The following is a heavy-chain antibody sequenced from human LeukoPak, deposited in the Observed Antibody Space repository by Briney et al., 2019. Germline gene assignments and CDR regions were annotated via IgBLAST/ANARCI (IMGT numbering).Heavy chain of an antibody. CDR3: ARDGYNPWAEPPYYFDY. J-gene: IGHJ4*02. Sequence: GGSLRLSCAASGFTFSSYGMHWVRQAPGKGLEWVAVIWYDGSNKYYADSVKGRFTIPRDNSKNTLYLQMNSLRAEDTAVYYCARDGYNPWAEPPYYFDYWGQGTLVTVSS. CDR2: IWYDGSNK. D-gene: IGHD5-24*01. V-gene: IGHV3-33*01. CDR1: GFTFSSYG.